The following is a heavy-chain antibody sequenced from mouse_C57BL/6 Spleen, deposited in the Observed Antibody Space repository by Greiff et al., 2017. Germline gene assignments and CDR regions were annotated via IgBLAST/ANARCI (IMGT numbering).Heavy chain of an antibody. V-gene: IGHV1-81*01. D-gene: IGHD2-4*01. CDR1: GYTFTSYG. Sequence: QVQLKQSGAELARPGASVKLSCKASGYTFTSYGISWVKQRTGQGLEWIGEIYPRSGNTYYNEKFKGKATLTADKSSCTAYMELHSLTSEDSAVYFFASSGYYEDYAMDYWGQGTSVTVSS. J-gene: IGHJ4*01. CDR3: ASSGYYEDYAMDY. CDR2: IYPRSGNT.